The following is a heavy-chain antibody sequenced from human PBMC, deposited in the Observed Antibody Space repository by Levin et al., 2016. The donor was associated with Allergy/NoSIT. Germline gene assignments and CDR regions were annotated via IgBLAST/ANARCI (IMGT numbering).Heavy chain of an antibody. CDR3: ARDSAEGHEHMDV. Sequence: SETLSLTCAISGDSVSSNSATWNWIRQSPSRGLEWLGRTYYRSNWYNEYALSVKSRITINPDTSKNQFSLQLTSVTPEDTAVYYCARDSAEGHEHMDVWGKGTTVTVSS. CDR1: GDSVSSNSAT. D-gene: IGHD6-19*01. J-gene: IGHJ6*03. CDR2: TYYRSNWYN. V-gene: IGHV6-1*01.